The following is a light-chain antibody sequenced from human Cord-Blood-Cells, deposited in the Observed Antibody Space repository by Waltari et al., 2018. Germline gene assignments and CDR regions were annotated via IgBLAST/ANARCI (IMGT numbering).Light chain of an antibody. V-gene: IGLV3-19*01. J-gene: IGLJ2*01. CDR1: RLRSYY. CDR3: NSRDSSGNHPVV. Sequence: SSDPTQDPAVSVALGQTVRITCPGDRLRSYYTSWSQQKPGQAPVLVIYGKNNRPSGIPDRFSGASSGNTASLTITGAQAEDEADYYCNSRDSSGNHPVVLGGGTKLTVL. CDR2: GKN.